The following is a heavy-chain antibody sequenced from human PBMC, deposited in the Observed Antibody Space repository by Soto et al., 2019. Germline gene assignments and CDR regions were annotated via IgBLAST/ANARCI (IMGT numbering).Heavy chain of an antibody. D-gene: IGHD1-1*01. CDR2: ISYDGSNK. Sequence: QVQLVESGGGVVQPGRSLRLSCAASGFTFSSDAMHWVRQAPGKGLEWVAVISYDGSNKYYADSVKGRFTISRDNSKNTLYLQMNSLIAEDTAVYYCASYATSTELERFTFVYWGQGTLVTVSS. J-gene: IGHJ4*02. CDR1: GFTFSSDA. V-gene: IGHV3-30-3*01. CDR3: ASYATSTELERFTFVY.